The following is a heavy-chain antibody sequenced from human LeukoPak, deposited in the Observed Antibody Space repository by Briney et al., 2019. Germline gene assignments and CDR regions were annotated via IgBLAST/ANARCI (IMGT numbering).Heavy chain of an antibody. Sequence: ASVKVSCKASGYTFTGYYMHWVRQAPGQGLEWMGWINPNSGGTNYAQKFQGRVTMTRDTSISTAYMELSRLRSDDTAVYYCAREFTMVRQVDYWGQGTLVTVSS. CDR2: INPNSGGT. J-gene: IGHJ4*02. D-gene: IGHD3-10*01. V-gene: IGHV1-2*02. CDR1: GYTFTGYY. CDR3: AREFTMVRQVDY.